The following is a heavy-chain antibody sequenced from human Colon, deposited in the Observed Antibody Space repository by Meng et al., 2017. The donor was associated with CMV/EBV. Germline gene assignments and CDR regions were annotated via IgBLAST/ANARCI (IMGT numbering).Heavy chain of an antibody. Sequence: YARNGVRHERGKGLEWVAIRLDDGSNRFYADSVEGRFIISRDNSRNTLYLQVDSVRPEDTAVYFCRAGVASGGFGDSHDYYVDYWGQGTLVTVSS. CDR2: RLDDGSNR. J-gene: IGHJ4*02. CDR3: RAGVASGGFGDSHDYYVDY. CDR1: YA. D-gene: IGHD2-21*02. V-gene: IGHV3-30*04.